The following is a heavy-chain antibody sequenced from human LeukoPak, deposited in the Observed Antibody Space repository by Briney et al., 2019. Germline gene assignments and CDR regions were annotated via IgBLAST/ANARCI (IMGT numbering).Heavy chain of an antibody. Sequence: GGSLRLSCAASGFTFSSYWMNWARQAPGKGLEWVANIKEDGTETYYVDSVKGRFTISRDNAKNSLYLQMNSLRVEDTAVYYCAKEGRSLQTYWGQGTLVTVSS. CDR2: IKEDGTET. V-gene: IGHV3-7*03. J-gene: IGHJ4*02. CDR1: GFTFSSYW. CDR3: AKEGRSLQTY. D-gene: IGHD5-24*01.